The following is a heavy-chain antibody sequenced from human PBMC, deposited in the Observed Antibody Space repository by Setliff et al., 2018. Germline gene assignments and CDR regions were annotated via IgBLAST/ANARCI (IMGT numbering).Heavy chain of an antibody. J-gene: IGHJ4*02. CDR1: GGSISSGDYY. D-gene: IGHD2-2*01. CDR3: ARIPASLYYFDY. Sequence: SETLSLTCTVSGGSISSGDYYWGWIRQPPGKGLEWIGSIYHSGSTYYNPSLKSRVTISVDTSKNQFSLKLSSVTAADTAVYYCARIPASLYYFDYWGQGTLVTVSS. CDR2: IYHSGST. V-gene: IGHV4-39*07.